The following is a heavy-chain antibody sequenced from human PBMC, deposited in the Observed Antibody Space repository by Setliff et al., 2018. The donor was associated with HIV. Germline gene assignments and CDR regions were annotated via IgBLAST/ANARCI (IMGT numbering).Heavy chain of an antibody. Sequence: SVKVSCKASGGTFGSYAISWVRQAPGQGLEWLGGIILIFETTNYAQKFQGRVTITADKSTSTIYMELSSLRSDDTAVYYCARGQGVHFWVLDAFDIWGQGTMVTVSS. CDR2: IILIFETT. CDR1: GGTFGSYA. CDR3: ARGQGVHFWVLDAFDI. J-gene: IGHJ3*02. D-gene: IGHD3-10*01. V-gene: IGHV1-69*06.